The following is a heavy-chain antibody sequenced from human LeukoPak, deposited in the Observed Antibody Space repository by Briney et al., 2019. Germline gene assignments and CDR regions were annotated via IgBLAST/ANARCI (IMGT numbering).Heavy chain of an antibody. CDR1: GFTFSSYG. V-gene: IGHV3-33*06. J-gene: IGHJ5*02. CDR2: IWYDGSNK. CDR3: AKEPTPYTSGWYFPGDH. D-gene: IGHD6-19*01. Sequence: GGSLRLSCAASGFTFSSYGMHWVRQAPGKGLEWVAVIWYDGSNKYYADSVKGRFTISRDNSKNTLYLQMNSLRAEDTAVYYCAKEPTPYTSGWYFPGDHWGQGALVTVSS.